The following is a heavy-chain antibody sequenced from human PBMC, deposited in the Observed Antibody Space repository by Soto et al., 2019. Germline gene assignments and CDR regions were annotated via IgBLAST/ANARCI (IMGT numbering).Heavy chain of an antibody. D-gene: IGHD6-13*01. CDR3: AREASSSSYGPAFYY. J-gene: IGHJ4*02. CDR2: INSDGSST. Sequence: EVQLVESGGGLVQPGGSLRLSCAASGFTFSSYWMHWVRQAPGKGLVWVSRINSDGSSTSYADSVKGRFTISRDNAKNTLYLQMTSLRAEDTAVYYCAREASSSSYGPAFYYSGQGTLVTVSS. CDR1: GFTFSSYW. V-gene: IGHV3-74*01.